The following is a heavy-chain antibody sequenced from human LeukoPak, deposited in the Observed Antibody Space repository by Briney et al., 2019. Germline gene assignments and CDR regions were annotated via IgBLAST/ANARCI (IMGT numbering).Heavy chain of an antibody. D-gene: IGHD6-13*01. CDR2: INPNSGDT. CDR1: GYTFPDYY. V-gene: IGHV1-2*02. CDR3: ARALIAAASWFDP. Sequence: ASVKVSCKASGYTFPDYYIHWVRQAPGQGLEWMGWINPNSGDTKSAQKLLGRLTMTRDTSITTAYMDLSRLTSDDTAVYYCARALIAAASWFDPWGQGTLVTVSS. J-gene: IGHJ5*02.